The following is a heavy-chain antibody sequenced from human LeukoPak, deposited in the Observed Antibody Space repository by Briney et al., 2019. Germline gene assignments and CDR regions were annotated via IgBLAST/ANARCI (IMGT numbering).Heavy chain of an antibody. CDR3: ASGYDYEDDY. CDR2: IIPIFGTA. CDR1: GGTFSSYA. J-gene: IGHJ4*02. V-gene: IGHV1-69*05. Sequence: GASVKVSCKASGGTFSSYAISWVRQAPGRGLEWMGRIIPIFGTANYAQKFQGRVTITTDESTSTAYMELSSLRSEDTAVYYCASGYDYEDDYWGQGTLVTVSS. D-gene: IGHD4-17*01.